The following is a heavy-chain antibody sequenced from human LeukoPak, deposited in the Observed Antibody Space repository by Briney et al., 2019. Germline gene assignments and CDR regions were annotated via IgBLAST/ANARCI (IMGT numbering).Heavy chain of an antibody. D-gene: IGHD1-20*01. CDR1: GFTFSSYS. CDR2: ISSSSSYI. V-gene: IGHV3-21*01. Sequence: GGSLRLSCAASGFTFSSYSMNWVRQAPGKGLEWVSSISSSSSYIYYADSVKGRFTISRDNAKNSLYLQMNSLRAEDTAVYYCAREHNWNGELGYWGQGTLVTVSS. J-gene: IGHJ4*02. CDR3: AREHNWNGELGY.